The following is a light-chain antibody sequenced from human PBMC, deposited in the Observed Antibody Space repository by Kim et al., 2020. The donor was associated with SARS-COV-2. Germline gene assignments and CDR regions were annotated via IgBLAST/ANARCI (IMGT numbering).Light chain of an antibody. CDR1: TGAVTSGHY. J-gene: IGLJ3*02. CDR3: FLSYSGAWM. V-gene: IGLV7-46*01. Sequence: QAAVTQEPSLTVSPGGTVTLTCGSSTGAVTSGHYPYWFQQKPGQAPRTLIYDTNNRHSWTPARFSGSLLGGKAALTLSGAQPEDEADYYCFLSYSGAWMFGGGTQLTVL. CDR2: DTN.